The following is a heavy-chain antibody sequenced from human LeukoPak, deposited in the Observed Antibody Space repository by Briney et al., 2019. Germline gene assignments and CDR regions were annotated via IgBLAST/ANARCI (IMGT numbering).Heavy chain of an antibody. CDR3: AAVPNANAWYWDDAFDI. J-gene: IGHJ3*02. Sequence: ASVKVSCKASGFTFTTSAVQWVRQARGQRLEWIGRIVVGSGNTDHAQKFQGRLTITRDISTSTAYMELSSLTSDDTAVYYCAAVPNANAWYWDDAFDIWGQGAMVTVSS. D-gene: IGHD2-8*02. V-gene: IGHV1-58*01. CDR1: GFTFTTSA. CDR2: IVVGSGNT.